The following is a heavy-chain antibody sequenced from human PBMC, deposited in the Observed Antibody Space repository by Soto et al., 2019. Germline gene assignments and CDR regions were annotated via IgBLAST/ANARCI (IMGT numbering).Heavy chain of an antibody. Sequence: QVQLQQWGAGLLKPAETLSLRCAVYGGSFGGSHWTWIRQPPGKGLQWIGEINHLGSTNYNPSLKSRVAISVDTSKNHISLKLNSVTAAATAVYYCARRYCSSTSCLAGFDSWGRGTLVTVSS. V-gene: IGHV4-34*01. D-gene: IGHD2-2*01. CDR1: GGSFGGSH. CDR3: ARRYCSSTSCLAGFDS. J-gene: IGHJ5*01. CDR2: INHLGST.